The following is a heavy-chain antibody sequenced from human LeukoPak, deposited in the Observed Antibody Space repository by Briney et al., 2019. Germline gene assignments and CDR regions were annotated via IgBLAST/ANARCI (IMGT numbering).Heavy chain of an antibody. Sequence: ASVKVSCKASGGTFSSYAISWVRQAPGQGLEWMGGIIPIFGTANYAQKSQGRVTITADESTSTAYMELSSLRSEDTAVYYCARDPKSDIVLMVWGQGTLVTVSS. V-gene: IGHV1-69*13. J-gene: IGHJ4*02. D-gene: IGHD2-8*01. CDR2: IIPIFGTA. CDR1: GGTFSSYA. CDR3: ARDPKSDIVLMV.